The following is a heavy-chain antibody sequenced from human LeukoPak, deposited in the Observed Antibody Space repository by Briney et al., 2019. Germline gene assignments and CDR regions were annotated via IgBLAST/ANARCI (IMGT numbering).Heavy chain of an antibody. D-gene: IGHD3-10*01. CDR1: AFTFGNYA. J-gene: IGHJ4*02. CDR3: AKGSDRSGSYYLDY. V-gene: IGHV3-23*01. Sequence: GGSLRLSCAASAFTFGNYAMNWVRQAPGKGLEWVSGLSGSGASTYYADSVKGRFTISRDNSKNTLYLQMNRLRAGDAAVYYCAKGSDRSGSYYLDYWGQGTLVTVSS. CDR2: LSGSGAST.